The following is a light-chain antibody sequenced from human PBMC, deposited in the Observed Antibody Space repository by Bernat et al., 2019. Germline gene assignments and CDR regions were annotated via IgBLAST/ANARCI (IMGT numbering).Light chain of an antibody. J-gene: IGKJ2*01. CDR1: QSVSSSY. CDR3: QQYGNSPPAYT. CDR2: GTS. V-gene: IGKV3-20*01. Sequence: EIVLTQSPGTLSLSPGETATLSCRASQSVSSSYLAWYQQKPGQAPRLLIYGTSSRATGIPDRFRGSVSGTDFTLTISRLEPEDFAVYYCQQYGNSPPAYTFGQGTKLEIQ.